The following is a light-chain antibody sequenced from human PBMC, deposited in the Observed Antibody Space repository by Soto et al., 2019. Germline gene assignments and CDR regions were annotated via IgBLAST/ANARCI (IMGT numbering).Light chain of an antibody. J-gene: IGKJ4*01. Sequence: DIQMTQSPSSLSASVGDRVTITCRASESIHTYLNWYHQKPGKAPKLLIFAASNLESGVPSRFSGSGSGTDFTLTISSLQPEDSATYFCQQLSTYPLTFGGGTKV. CDR2: AAS. CDR3: QQLSTYPLT. V-gene: IGKV1-39*01. CDR1: ESIHTY.